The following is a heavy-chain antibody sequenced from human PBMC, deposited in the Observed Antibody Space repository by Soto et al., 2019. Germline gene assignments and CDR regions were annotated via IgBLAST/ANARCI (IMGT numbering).Heavy chain of an antibody. Sequence: GGSLRLSCAASGFTFTSYSMNWVRQAPGKGLEWVSYISTSSTTYYADSVKGRFTISRDNSKNTLYLQMNSLRAEDTAVYYCAKNPGYYYDSTGYHFDYWGQGTLVTVSS. CDR1: GFTFTSYS. CDR3: AKNPGYYYDSTGYHFDY. CDR2: ISTSSTT. D-gene: IGHD3-22*01. V-gene: IGHV3-48*01. J-gene: IGHJ4*02.